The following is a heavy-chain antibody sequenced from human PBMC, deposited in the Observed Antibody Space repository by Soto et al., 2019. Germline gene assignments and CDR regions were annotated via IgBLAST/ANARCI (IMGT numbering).Heavy chain of an antibody. J-gene: IGHJ6*03. CDR3: ARGSEWPNYMDV. V-gene: IGHV3-21*01. Sequence: EVQLVESGGGRVKPGGSLRLSCAASGFTFSSYSMNWVRQAPGKGLEWVSSISSSSSYINYADSLQGRFTISRDNARNSLYLQMNSLRAEDTAVYYCARGSEWPNYMDVWGKGTTVTVSS. D-gene: IGHD3-3*01. CDR1: GFTFSSYS. CDR2: ISSSSSYI.